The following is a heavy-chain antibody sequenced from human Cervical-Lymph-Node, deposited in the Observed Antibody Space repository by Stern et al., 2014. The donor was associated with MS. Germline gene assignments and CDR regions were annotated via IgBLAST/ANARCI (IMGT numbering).Heavy chain of an antibody. J-gene: IGHJ6*02. CDR2: IYYSGST. Sequence: VQLVESGPGLVKPSQTLSLTCTVSGGSISSGGYYWSWIRQHPGKGLEWIGYIYYSGSTYYNPSLKSRVTISVDTSKNQFSLKLSSVTAADTAVYYCARGRKVPAASSHYGMDVWGQGTTVTVSS. V-gene: IGHV4-31*03. CDR3: ARGRKVPAASSHYGMDV. D-gene: IGHD2-2*01. CDR1: GGSISSGGYY.